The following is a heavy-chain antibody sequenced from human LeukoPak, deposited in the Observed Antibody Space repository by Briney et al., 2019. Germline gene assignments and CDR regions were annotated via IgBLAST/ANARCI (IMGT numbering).Heavy chain of an antibody. J-gene: IGHJ4*02. D-gene: IGHD5-18*01. CDR2: ISSSGSTI. CDR1: GFTFSDYY. Sequence: GGSLRLSCAASGFTFSDYYMSWIRQAPGKGLEWVSYISSSGSTIYYADSVKGRFTISRDNAKNSLYLQMNSLRAEDTAVYYCAAADTAMVTSGVGDYWGQGTLVTVSS. V-gene: IGHV3-11*01. CDR3: AAADTAMVTSGVGDY.